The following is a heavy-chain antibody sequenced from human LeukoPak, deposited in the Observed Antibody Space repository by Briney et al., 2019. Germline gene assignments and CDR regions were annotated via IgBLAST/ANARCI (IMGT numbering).Heavy chain of an antibody. CDR3: ARKVSSGSPAFDY. D-gene: IGHD6-19*01. J-gene: IGHJ4*02. Sequence: GGSLRLSCAASGFTFTTYSMNWVRQAPGKGLEWVSYITTTSSIIYYADSVKGRFTISRDNAKNSLYLQMNSLRAEDTAVYYCARKVSSGSPAFDYWGQGTLVTVSS. V-gene: IGHV3-48*01. CDR2: ITTTSSII. CDR1: GFTFTTYS.